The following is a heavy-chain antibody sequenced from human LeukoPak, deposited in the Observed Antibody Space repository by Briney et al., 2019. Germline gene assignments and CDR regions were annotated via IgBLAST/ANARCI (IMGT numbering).Heavy chain of an antibody. CDR1: GGSISSYY. CDR2: IYYSGST. J-gene: IGHJ4*02. Sequence: PSETLSLTCTVSGGSISSYYWSWIRQPPGKGLEWIGYIYYSGSTNYNPSLKSRVTISVDTSKNQFSLKLSSVTAADTAVYYCARVVIEYYFDYWGQGTLVTVSS. V-gene: IGHV4-59*01. D-gene: IGHD3-22*01. CDR3: ARVVIEYYFDY.